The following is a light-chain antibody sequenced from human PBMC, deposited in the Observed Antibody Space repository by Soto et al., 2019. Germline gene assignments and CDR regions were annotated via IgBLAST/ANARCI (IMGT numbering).Light chain of an antibody. CDR2: GDN. J-gene: IGLJ2*01. Sequence: QSVLTQPPSVSGAPGQRVTISCTGSSSNIGAGYDVHWYQQLPGTAPKLLVYGDNNRPSGAPDRLSGSKSGTSASLAITGLQAEDEADYYCQSYDSSLSGVVFGGGTKLTVL. CDR1: SSNIGAGYD. CDR3: QSYDSSLSGVV. V-gene: IGLV1-40*01.